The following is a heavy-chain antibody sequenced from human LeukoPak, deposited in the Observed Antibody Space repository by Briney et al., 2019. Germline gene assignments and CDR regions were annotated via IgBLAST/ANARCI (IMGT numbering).Heavy chain of an antibody. CDR2: ISYDGSNK. J-gene: IGHJ6*02. CDR3: AKAVVRHYYYYGMDV. V-gene: IGHV3-30-3*01. CDR1: GFTFSSYA. D-gene: IGHD4-23*01. Sequence: GRSLRLSCAASGFTFSSYAMHWVRQAPGKGLEWVAVISYDGSNKYYADSVKGRFTISRDNSKNTLYLQMNSLRAEDTAVYYCAKAVVRHYYYYGMDVWGQGTTVTVSS.